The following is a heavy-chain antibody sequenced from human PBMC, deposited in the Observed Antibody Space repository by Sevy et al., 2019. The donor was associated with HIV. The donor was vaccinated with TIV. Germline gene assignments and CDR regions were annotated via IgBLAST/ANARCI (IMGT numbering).Heavy chain of an antibody. V-gene: IGHV3-30*18. D-gene: IGHD3-3*01. CDR3: AKGSGSYYDFWSGHDAFAI. Sequence: WGSLRLSCAASGFNFSSYGMHWVRQAPGKGLEWVAVISYDGSSKYYADSVKGRFTISRDNSKNTVYLQINRLRAEDTGVYYCAKGSGSYYDFWSGHDAFAIWGQGTMVTVSS. CDR1: GFNFSSYG. J-gene: IGHJ3*02. CDR2: ISYDGSSK.